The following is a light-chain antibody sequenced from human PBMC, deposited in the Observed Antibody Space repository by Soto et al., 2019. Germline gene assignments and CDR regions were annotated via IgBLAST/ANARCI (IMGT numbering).Light chain of an antibody. V-gene: IGKV1-39*01. J-gene: IGKJ2*01. CDR2: AAS. Sequence: DIQMIQSPSSLSASVGDRVTITCRASQTISTYLNWYQQKPGKAPKLLIYAASTLQSGVPSRFSGSGSGTDLTLTINSLQPEDFATYYCQQSHGIPYTFGQGTKLEIK. CDR3: QQSHGIPYT. CDR1: QTISTY.